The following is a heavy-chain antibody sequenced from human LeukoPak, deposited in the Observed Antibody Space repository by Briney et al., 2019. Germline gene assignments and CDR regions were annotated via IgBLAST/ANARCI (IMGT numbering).Heavy chain of an antibody. Sequence: GGSLRLSCAASGFTFSSYAMDWVRQAPGKGLEYVSAISSNGGSTYYANSVKGRFTISRDNSKNTLYLQMGSLRAEDMAVYYCARAGSSGWYSDYWGQGTLVTVSS. CDR1: GFTFSSYA. V-gene: IGHV3-64*01. J-gene: IGHJ4*02. D-gene: IGHD6-19*01. CDR3: ARAGSSGWYSDY. CDR2: ISSNGGST.